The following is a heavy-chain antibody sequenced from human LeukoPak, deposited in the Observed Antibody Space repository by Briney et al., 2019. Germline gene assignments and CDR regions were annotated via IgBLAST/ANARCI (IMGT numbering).Heavy chain of an antibody. V-gene: IGHV3-23*01. CDR2: IGGSGDNK. Sequence: LPGGSLRLSCAASGFSFSTYAMKWVRQAPGRGLEWVATIGGSGDNKYYADSVKGRFTISRENSKNTLSLQMNSLRAEDTAVYYCAKVGPFGELSFSDYWGQGTLVSVSS. CDR3: AKVGPFGELSFSDY. J-gene: IGHJ4*02. CDR1: GFSFSTYA. D-gene: IGHD3-10*01.